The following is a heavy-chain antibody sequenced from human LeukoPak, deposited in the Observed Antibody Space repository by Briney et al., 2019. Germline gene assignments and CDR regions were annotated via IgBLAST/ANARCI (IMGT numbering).Heavy chain of an antibody. Sequence: GGSLRLSCAASGFTFRSYAMSWVRQAPGKGLEWVLAISGSGTSTYYADSVKGRFTISRDNSKNTLYLQMNSLRAEDTAVYYCARGLGRWGAFDMWGQGTLVTVSS. D-gene: IGHD4-23*01. CDR3: ARGLGRWGAFDM. J-gene: IGHJ3*02. V-gene: IGHV3-23*01. CDR1: GFTFRSYA. CDR2: ISGSGTST.